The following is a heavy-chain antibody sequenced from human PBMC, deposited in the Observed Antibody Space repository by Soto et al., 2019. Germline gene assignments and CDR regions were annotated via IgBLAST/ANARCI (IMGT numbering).Heavy chain of an antibody. V-gene: IGHV3-15*01. J-gene: IGHJ4*02. CDR3: MLVVVAAMPDY. CDR1: GFTFSNAW. D-gene: IGHD2-15*01. Sequence: GGSLRLSCAASGFTFSNAWMSWVRQAPGKGLEWVGRIKSKTDGGTTDYAAPVKGRFTISRDDSKNTLYLQMNSLKTEDTAVYYCMLVVVAAMPDYWGKGTLVTVSS. CDR2: IKSKTDGGTT.